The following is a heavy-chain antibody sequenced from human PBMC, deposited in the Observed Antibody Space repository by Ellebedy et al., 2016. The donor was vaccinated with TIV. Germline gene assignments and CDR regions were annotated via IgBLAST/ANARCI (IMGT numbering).Heavy chain of an antibody. D-gene: IGHD4/OR15-4a*01. CDR2: INPNSGGT. Sequence: AASVKVSCKASGYTFPAYYMHWVRQAPGQGLEWIGWINPNSGGTKYAQKFQGRVTMTRDTSINTAYMELSRLRSDDTAEYYCARGVRANWFDPWGQGTLVTVSS. CDR1: GYTFPAYY. CDR3: ARGVRANWFDP. J-gene: IGHJ5*02. V-gene: IGHV1-2*02.